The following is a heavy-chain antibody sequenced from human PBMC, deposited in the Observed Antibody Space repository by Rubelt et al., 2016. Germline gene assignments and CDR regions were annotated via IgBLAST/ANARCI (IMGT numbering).Heavy chain of an antibody. V-gene: IGHV3-21*01. CDR1: GFTFSTYS. D-gene: IGHD4-17*01. Sequence: EVHLVESGGGLVKPGGSLRLSCAASGFTFSTYSMTWVRQAPGKGLEWASSISSSSSYIYYADSVKGRFAISRDNAKNSLYLQMNSLRAEDTAVYYCARERDYGDAHDAFDIWGQGTMVTVSS. CDR3: ARERDYGDAHDAFDI. J-gene: IGHJ3*02. CDR2: ISSSSSYI.